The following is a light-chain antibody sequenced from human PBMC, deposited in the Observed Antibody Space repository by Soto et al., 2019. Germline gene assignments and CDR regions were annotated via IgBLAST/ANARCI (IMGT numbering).Light chain of an antibody. Sequence: EIVLTQSPCTLSLSPGERATLSCRASQSVSNNYLAWYQQKPGQAPRLLIYGASNRATGIPDRFSGSGSGTDFTLTISRLEPEDFAVYYCHQYGSSGTFGQGTKVDIK. CDR2: GAS. CDR1: QSVSNNY. CDR3: HQYGSSGT. V-gene: IGKV3-20*01. J-gene: IGKJ1*01.